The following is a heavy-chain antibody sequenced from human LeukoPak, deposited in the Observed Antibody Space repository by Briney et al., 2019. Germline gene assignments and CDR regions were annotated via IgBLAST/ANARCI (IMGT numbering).Heavy chain of an antibody. D-gene: IGHD3-22*01. CDR1: GFTFSSYA. CDR2: ISGSGGST. Sequence: PGRSLRLSRAASGFTFSSYAMSWVRQAPGKGLEWVSAISGSGGSTYYADSVKGRFTISRDNSKNTLYLQMNSLRAEDTAVYYCANIPRSGYTFDYWGQGTLVTVSS. J-gene: IGHJ4*02. V-gene: IGHV3-23*01. CDR3: ANIPRSGYTFDY.